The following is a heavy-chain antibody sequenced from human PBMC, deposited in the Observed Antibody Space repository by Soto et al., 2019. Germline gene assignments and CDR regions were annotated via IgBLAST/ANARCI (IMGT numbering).Heavy chain of an antibody. CDR2: INHSGST. J-gene: IGHJ4*02. V-gene: IGHV4-34*01. Sequence: QVQLQQWGAGLLKPSETLSLTCAVYGGSFSGYYWSWIRQPPGKGLEWIGEINHSGSTNYNPSLTSRVTISVDTSKNQFSLKLSSVTAADTAVYYCARGFAIAVAGIDYWGQGTLVTVSS. CDR3: ARGFAIAVAGIDY. D-gene: IGHD6-19*01. CDR1: GGSFSGYY.